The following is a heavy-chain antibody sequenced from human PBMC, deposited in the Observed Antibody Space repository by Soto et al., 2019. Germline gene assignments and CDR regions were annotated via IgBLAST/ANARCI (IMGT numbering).Heavy chain of an antibody. CDR3: ARGAYYYDSSGYPDY. CDR1: GGSISSGGYY. V-gene: IGHV4-31*03. CDR2: IYYSGST. D-gene: IGHD3-22*01. Sequence: TLSLTCTVSGGSISSGGYYWSWIRQHPGKGLEWIGYIYYSGSTYYNPSLKSRVTISVDTSKNQFSLKLSSVTAADTAVYYCARGAYYYDSSGYPDYWGQGTLVTVSS. J-gene: IGHJ4*02.